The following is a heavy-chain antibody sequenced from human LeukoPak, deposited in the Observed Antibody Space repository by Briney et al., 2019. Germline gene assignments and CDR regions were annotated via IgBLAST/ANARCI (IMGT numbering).Heavy chain of an antibody. CDR1: GGTFSSYA. Sequence: ASVKVSCKASGGTFSSYAISWVRQAPGQGLEWMGWINPNSGGTNYAQKFQGRVTMTRDTSISTAYMELSRLRSDDTAVYYCARILDSAWGELGYWGQGTLVTVSS. V-gene: IGHV1-2*02. J-gene: IGHJ4*02. CDR2: INPNSGGT. CDR3: ARILDSAWGELGY. D-gene: IGHD6-19*01.